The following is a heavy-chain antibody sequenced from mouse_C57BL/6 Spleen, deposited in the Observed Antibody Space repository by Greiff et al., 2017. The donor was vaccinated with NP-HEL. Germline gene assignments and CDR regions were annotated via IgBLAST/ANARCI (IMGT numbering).Heavy chain of an antibody. CDR1: GYTFTSYW. CDR3: AREDTTVVAKYYFDY. V-gene: IGHV1-59*01. Sequence: QVQLQQPGAELVRPGTSVKLSCKASGYTFTSYWMHWVKQRPGQGLEWIGVIDPSDSYTNYNQKFKGKATLTVDTSSSTAYMQLSSLTSEDSAVYYCAREDTTVVAKYYFDYWGQGTTLTVSS. D-gene: IGHD1-1*01. CDR2: IDPSDSYT. J-gene: IGHJ2*01.